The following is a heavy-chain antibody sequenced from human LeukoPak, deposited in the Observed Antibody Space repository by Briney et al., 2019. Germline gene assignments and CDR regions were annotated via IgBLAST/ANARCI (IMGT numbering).Heavy chain of an antibody. CDR2: IFPSHST. D-gene: IGHD3-10*01. CDR1: GLTVSTDY. J-gene: IGHJ4*02. V-gene: IGHV3-53*05. CDR3: ATKAGSGGGYFDY. Sequence: GASLRPSWAASGLTVSTDYMSSVRQPPGNGMGWGTVIFPSHSTYYADSVKGRFTISRDNYKNAVYLQMNSLRPEDAGVYYCATKAGSGGGYFDYWGQGTLVTVSS.